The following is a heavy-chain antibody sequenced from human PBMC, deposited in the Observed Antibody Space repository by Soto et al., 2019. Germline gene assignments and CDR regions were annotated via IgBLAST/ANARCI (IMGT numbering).Heavy chain of an antibody. V-gene: IGHV1-3*05. J-gene: IGHJ5*02. CDR3: ARDRGGYCSGGSCSEAWFDP. Sequence: QVQLVQSAAEEKKPGASVKVSCKASGYTFSSYPMHWVRQAPGQSLEWMGWINTGNGYTKYSQNFQARVTITRDTSASPVYLQLSSLRSAATAVYYCARDRGGYCSGGSCSEAWFDPWGQGTLVTVSS. CDR1: GYTFSSYP. CDR2: INTGNGYT. D-gene: IGHD2-15*01.